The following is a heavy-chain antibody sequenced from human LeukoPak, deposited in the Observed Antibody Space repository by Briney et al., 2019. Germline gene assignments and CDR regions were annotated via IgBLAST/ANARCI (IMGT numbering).Heavy chain of an antibody. D-gene: IGHD5/OR15-5a*01. Sequence: GGSLRLSCAASGFTFSIYSMNWVRQAPGKRLEWVSYITSDRRTISYADPVKGRFTISRDNDKRLLYLQMDSLRAGDTAVYYCARSTSGTFDHWGQGMLVTVSS. V-gene: IGHV3-48*01. CDR3: ARSTSGTFDH. CDR2: ITSDRRTI. CDR1: GFTFSIYS. J-gene: IGHJ4*02.